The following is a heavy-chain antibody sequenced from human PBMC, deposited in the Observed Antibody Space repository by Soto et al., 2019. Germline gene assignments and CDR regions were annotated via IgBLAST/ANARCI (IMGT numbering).Heavy chain of an antibody. CDR1: GFSLSGHR. V-gene: IGHV3-74*01. CDR3: AREVLTTGRYFQL. J-gene: IGHJ1*01. Sequence: GGSLRLSCAASGFSLSGHRMHWVRQAPGKGLVWVSRINSDGRSTDYGDSVKGRFTISRDNAENTLFLQMNSLRVEDTAVYYCAREVLTTGRYFQLWGQGTLVTVSS. CDR2: INSDGRST. D-gene: IGHD4-17*01.